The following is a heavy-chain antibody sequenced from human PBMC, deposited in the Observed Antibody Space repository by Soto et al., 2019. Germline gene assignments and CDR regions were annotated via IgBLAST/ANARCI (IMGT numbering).Heavy chain of an antibody. CDR1: GYTFTNYG. V-gene: IGHV1-18*01. D-gene: IGHD1-26*01. Sequence: GASVKVSCKASGYTFTNYGISWVRQAPGQGLEWMGWISAYNGNTNYAQKLQGRVTMTTDTSTSTAYMELRSLRSDDTAVYYCARVLLFSFIDSGSYNVFWGQGTLVSGSS. CDR2: ISAYNGNT. J-gene: IGHJ4*02. CDR3: ARVLLFSFIDSGSYNVF.